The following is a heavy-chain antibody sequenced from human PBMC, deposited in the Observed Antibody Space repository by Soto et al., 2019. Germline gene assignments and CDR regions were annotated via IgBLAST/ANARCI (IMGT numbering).Heavy chain of an antibody. V-gene: IGHV1-69*12. J-gene: IGHJ5*02. CDR3: ARDRGPSSGYFPYWFDP. Sequence: QVQLVQSGAEVKKPASSVKVSCKASGGTFSSYAISWVRQAPGQGREWMGEIIPIFGTANYAQKFQGRVTITADESTSSAYMELSSLRSEDTAVYYCARDRGPSSGYFPYWFDPWGQGTLVTVSS. CDR1: GGTFSSYA. CDR2: IIPIFGTA. D-gene: IGHD3-22*01.